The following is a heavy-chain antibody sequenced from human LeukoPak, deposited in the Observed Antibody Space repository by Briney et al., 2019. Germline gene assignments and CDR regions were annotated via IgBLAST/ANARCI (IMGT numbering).Heavy chain of an antibody. CDR3: ARDDATTALHYFDY. Sequence: SETLSLTCAVYGGSFSGYYWSWIRQPAGKGLEWIGRIYTSGSTNYNPSLKSRVTMSVDTSKNQFSLKLSSVTAADTAVYYCARDDATTALHYFDYWGQGTLVTVSS. D-gene: IGHD1-26*01. V-gene: IGHV4-4*07. CDR2: IYTSGST. J-gene: IGHJ4*02. CDR1: GGSFSGYY.